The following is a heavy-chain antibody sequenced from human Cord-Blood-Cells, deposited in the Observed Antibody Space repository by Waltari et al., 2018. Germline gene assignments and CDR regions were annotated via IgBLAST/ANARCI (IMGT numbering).Heavy chain of an antibody. D-gene: IGHD6-19*01. J-gene: IGHJ4*02. CDR1: GFTFSSYG. CDR2: IWSDGSNK. V-gene: IGHV3-33*01. Sequence: QVQLVESGGGVVQPGRSLRLSCAASGFTFSSYGLHWVRQAPGKGLEWVAVIWSDGSNKYYADPGKGRFTISRDNSKNTLYLQMNSLRAEDTAVYYCAREWLQRSFDYWGQGTLVTVSS. CDR3: AREWLQRSFDY.